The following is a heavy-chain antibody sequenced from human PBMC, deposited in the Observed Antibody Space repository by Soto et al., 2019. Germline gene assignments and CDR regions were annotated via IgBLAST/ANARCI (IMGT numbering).Heavy chain of an antibody. V-gene: IGHV1-8*01. CDR1: GYTFTSYD. Sequence: ASVKVSCKASGYTFTSYDINWVRQATGQGLEWMGWMNPNSGNTGYAQKFQGRVTMTRNTSISTAYMELSSLRSEDTAVYYCARRRYSSSWYYYYYYGMDVWGQGTTVTVSS. D-gene: IGHD6-13*01. CDR3: ARRRYSSSWYYYYYYGMDV. CDR2: MNPNSGNT. J-gene: IGHJ6*02.